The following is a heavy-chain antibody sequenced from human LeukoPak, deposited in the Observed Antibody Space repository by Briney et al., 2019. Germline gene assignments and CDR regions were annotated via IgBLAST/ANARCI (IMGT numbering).Heavy chain of an antibody. Sequence: GGSLRLSCAASGFTFSGYAMSWVRQAPGKGLEWVSAISGSGGSTYYADSVKGRFTISRDNSKNTLYLQMNSLRAEDTAVYYCAKERGPVTIVVVPAPIDYWGQGTLVTVSS. CDR2: ISGSGGST. CDR1: GFTFSGYA. CDR3: AKERGPVTIVVVPAPIDY. D-gene: IGHD2-2*01. V-gene: IGHV3-23*01. J-gene: IGHJ4*02.